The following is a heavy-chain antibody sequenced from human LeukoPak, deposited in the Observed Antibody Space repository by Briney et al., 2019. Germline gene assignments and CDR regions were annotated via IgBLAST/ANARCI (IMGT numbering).Heavy chain of an antibody. CDR1: GASISSGTYY. D-gene: IGHD2-21*01. CDR2: LYYGGNT. V-gene: IGHV4-39*01. Sequence: PSETLSLTCSVSGASISSGTYYWAWLRQPPGKGLEWIGSLYYGGNTHYNPSLESRVAISVDTSRNPLSVRLTSVTAADTAAYYCARHVVGPGYSSIPNLDYWGQGTQVTVSS. CDR3: ARHVVGPGYSSIPNLDY. J-gene: IGHJ4*02.